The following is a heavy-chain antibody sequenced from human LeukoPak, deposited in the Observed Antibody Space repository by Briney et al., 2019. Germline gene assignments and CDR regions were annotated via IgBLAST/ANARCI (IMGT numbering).Heavy chain of an antibody. J-gene: IGHJ4*02. D-gene: IGHD3-10*01. V-gene: IGHV4-59*01. CDR2: IYYSGST. CDR3: ARETMYYGSGSYLDY. Sequence: PSETLSLTCTVSRGSISSYYWSWIRQPPGKGLEWIGYIYYSGSTNYNPSLKSRVTISVDTSKNQFSLKLSSVTAADTAVYYCARETMYYGSGSYLDYWGQGTLVTVSS. CDR1: RGSISSYY.